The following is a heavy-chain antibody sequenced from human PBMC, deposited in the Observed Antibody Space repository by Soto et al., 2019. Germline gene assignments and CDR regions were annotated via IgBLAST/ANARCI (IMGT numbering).Heavy chain of an antibody. V-gene: IGHV3-21*01. J-gene: IGHJ6*03. CDR1: GFTFSSYS. CDR2: ISSSSSYI. CDR3: ARGAGRFLEWLPPVDYYYMDV. D-gene: IGHD3-3*01. Sequence: EVQLVESGGGLVKPGGSLRLSCAASGFTFSSYSMNWVRQAPGKGLEWVSSISSSSSYIYYADSVKGRFTISRDNAKNSLYLQMNRLRAEDTAVYYCARGAGRFLEWLPPVDYYYMDVWGKGTTVTVSS.